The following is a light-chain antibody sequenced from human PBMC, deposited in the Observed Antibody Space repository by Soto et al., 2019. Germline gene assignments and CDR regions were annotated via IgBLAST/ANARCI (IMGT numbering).Light chain of an antibody. CDR3: QQSYSTPQT. V-gene: IGKV1-39*01. Sequence: IQMTQSPSSLSATVGDRVTITCRASQSISSYLNWYQQKPGKAPKLLIYASSSLQSGVPSRFSGSGSGTDFTLTISSLQPEDFATYYCQQSYSTPQTFGQRTKVDIK. J-gene: IGKJ1*01. CDR2: ASS. CDR1: QSISSY.